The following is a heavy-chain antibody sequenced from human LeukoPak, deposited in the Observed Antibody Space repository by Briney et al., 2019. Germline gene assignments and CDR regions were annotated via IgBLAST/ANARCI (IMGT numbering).Heavy chain of an antibody. D-gene: IGHD4-17*01. Sequence: GGSLRLSCAASGFTFSSYSMNWVRQAPGKGLEWVSSIRISSSSYIYYADSVKGRFTISRDNAKNSLYLQMSSLRAEDTAVYYCARDVGGDYALALDYWGQGTLVTVSS. V-gene: IGHV3-21*01. CDR3: ARDVGGDYALALDY. CDR2: IRISSSSYI. CDR1: GFTFSSYS. J-gene: IGHJ4*02.